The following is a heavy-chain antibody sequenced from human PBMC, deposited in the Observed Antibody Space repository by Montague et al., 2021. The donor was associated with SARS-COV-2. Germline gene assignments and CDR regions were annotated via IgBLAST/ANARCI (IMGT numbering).Heavy chain of an antibody. J-gene: IGHJ6*03. Sequence: SETLSLTCAVHGTSFSGYYWYWIRQPPGKGQEWIGVINHGGSTKYSPSLKSRLTISADTSKNKFSLKLTPVAAADTAVYYCARLRDGVVPSPILGVGPYYSYSYLDVWGRGTPVTVSS. CDR1: GTSFSGYY. CDR3: ARLRDGVVPSPILGVGPYYSYSYLDV. CDR2: INHGGST. V-gene: IGHV4-34*01. D-gene: IGHD3-10*01.